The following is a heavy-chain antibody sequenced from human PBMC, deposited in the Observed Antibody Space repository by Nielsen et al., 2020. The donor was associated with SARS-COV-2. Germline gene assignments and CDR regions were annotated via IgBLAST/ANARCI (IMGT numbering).Heavy chain of an antibody. CDR2: IYYSGST. D-gene: IGHD3-22*01. J-gene: IGHJ4*02. CDR1: GGSISSSSYY. Sequence: SETLSLTCTVSGGSISSSSYYWGWIRQPPGKGLEWIGSIYYSGSTYYNPSLKSRVTISVDTSKNQFSLKLSSVTAADTAVYYCARQGYYDARGQGTLVTVSS. V-gene: IGHV4-39*01. CDR3: ARQGYYDA.